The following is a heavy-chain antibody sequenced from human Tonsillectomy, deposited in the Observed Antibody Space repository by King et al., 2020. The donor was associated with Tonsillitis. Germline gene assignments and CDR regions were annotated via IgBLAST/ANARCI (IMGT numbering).Heavy chain of an antibody. CDR3: AKDVNSGWLYYFDF. D-gene: IGHD6-19*01. CDR2: ISISGGST. CDR1: GFTFSNYA. Sequence: VQLVESGGGLVHPGGSQRLSCAASGFTFSNYAMSWVRQAPGKGLEWVSTISISGGSTYYADSVKGRFTISRDNSKNTLYLQMSSLRVEDTAIYYCAKDVNSGWLYYFDFWGQGTLVTVSS. J-gene: IGHJ4*02. V-gene: IGHV3-23*04.